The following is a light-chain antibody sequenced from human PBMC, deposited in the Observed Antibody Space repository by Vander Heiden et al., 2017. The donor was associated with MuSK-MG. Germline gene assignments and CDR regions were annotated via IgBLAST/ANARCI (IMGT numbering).Light chain of an antibody. CDR2: DAS. CDR1: QTISSW. V-gene: IGKV1-5*01. CDR3: QQYKSYPRT. Sequence: DIQMTQSPSTLSASVGDRVTLTCRASQTISSWLAWYQQKPGMAPNLLIYDASSLESGVPSRFSGSGSGTEFTLTISSLKPDDFAIYYCQQYKSYPRTFGQGTKVEIK. J-gene: IGKJ1*01.